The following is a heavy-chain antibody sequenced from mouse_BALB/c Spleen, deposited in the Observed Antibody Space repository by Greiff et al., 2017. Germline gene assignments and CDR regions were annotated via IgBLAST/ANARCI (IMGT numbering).Heavy chain of an antibody. CDR1: GFSLTSYG. V-gene: IGHV2-2*02. D-gene: IGHD4-1*01. CDR3: ARGDWDEKAMDY. CDR2: IWSGGST. Sequence: QVQLQQSGPGLVQPSQSLSITCTVSGFSLTSYGVHWVRQSPGKGLEWLGVIWSGGSTDYNAAFISRLSISKDNSKSQVFFKMNSLQANDTAIYYCARGDWDEKAMDYWGQGTSVTVSS. J-gene: IGHJ4*01.